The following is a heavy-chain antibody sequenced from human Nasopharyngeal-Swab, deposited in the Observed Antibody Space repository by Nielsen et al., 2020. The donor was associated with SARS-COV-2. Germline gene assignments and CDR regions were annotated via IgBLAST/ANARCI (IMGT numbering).Heavy chain of an antibody. J-gene: IGHJ4*02. V-gene: IGHV3-11*04. Sequence: GESLKISCAASGFTFSDYYMSWIRQAPGKGLEWVSYISSSGSTIYYADSVKGRFTISRGNAKNSLYLQMNSLRAEDTAVYYCVREGPTGTTIWGQGTLVTVSS. CDR1: GFTFSDYY. CDR3: VREGPTGTTI. CDR2: ISSSGSTI. D-gene: IGHD1-1*01.